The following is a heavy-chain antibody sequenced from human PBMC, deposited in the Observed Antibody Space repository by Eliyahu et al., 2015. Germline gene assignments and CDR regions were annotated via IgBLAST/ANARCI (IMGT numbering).Heavy chain of an antibody. V-gene: IGHV4-4*07. D-gene: IGHD1-26*01. Sequence: QVQLRESGPRLVKTSDTLSLTXTVSGGPIXSYYWTWIRQPAGKGLEWIGRIFPRGTTTYNPSLQSRVTMSVHTSTKQFSLNLDSVAAADTAVYYCAREGALTIDYWGQGILVSVSS. CDR1: GGPIXSYY. CDR2: IFPRGTT. CDR3: AREGALTIDY. J-gene: IGHJ4*02.